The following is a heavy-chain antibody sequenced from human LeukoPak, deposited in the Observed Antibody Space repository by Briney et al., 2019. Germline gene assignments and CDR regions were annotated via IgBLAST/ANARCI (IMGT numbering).Heavy chain of an antibody. Sequence: GGSLRLSCSASGFTFSSYAMSWVRQAPGKGLEWVSAISGSGGSTYYADSVKGRFTISRDNAKNSLYLQMNSLRAEDTAVYYCARDKTAYDFWSGYYKSGMDVWGRGTTVTVSS. V-gene: IGHV3-23*01. D-gene: IGHD3-3*01. J-gene: IGHJ6*02. CDR1: GFTFSSYA. CDR2: ISGSGGST. CDR3: ARDKTAYDFWSGYYKSGMDV.